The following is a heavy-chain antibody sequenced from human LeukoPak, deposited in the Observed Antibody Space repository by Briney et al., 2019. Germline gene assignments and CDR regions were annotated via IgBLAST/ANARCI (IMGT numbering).Heavy chain of an antibody. V-gene: IGHV3-7*01. CDR3: ARERMYSGSGSTYPYYDY. Sequence: SGGSMIFCCAASGCIISCCWMSWVRQSQGKGLEWLANIKPEGSENYYVDSVTGRFTISRDNANNALYLEMNSLRVGDTAVYYCARERMYSGSGSTYPYYDYWGQGTLVTVSP. J-gene: IGHJ4*02. CDR2: IKPEGSEN. D-gene: IGHD3-10*01. CDR1: GCIISCCW.